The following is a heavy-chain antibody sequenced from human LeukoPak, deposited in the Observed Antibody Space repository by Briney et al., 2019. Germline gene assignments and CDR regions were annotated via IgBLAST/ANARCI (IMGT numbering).Heavy chain of an antibody. Sequence: ASVKVSCKASGYTFTSYDINWVRQATGQGLEWMGWMNPNSGNTGYAQKFQGRITMTRNTSISTAYMELSSLRSEDTAVYYCARGTLGYCGGDCYFVYWGQGTLVTVSS. J-gene: IGHJ4*02. CDR2: MNPNSGNT. D-gene: IGHD2-21*02. V-gene: IGHV1-8*01. CDR1: GYTFTSYD. CDR3: ARGTLGYCGGDCYFVY.